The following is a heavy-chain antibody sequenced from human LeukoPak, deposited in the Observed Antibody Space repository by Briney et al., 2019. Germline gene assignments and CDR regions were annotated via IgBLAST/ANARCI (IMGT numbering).Heavy chain of an antibody. J-gene: IGHJ4*03. D-gene: IGHD3-3*02. V-gene: IGHV2-5*02. CDR2: INRDGDE. CDR1: GLSRNHSGEG. Sequence: SGPTLVKPTQILTLTCSLSGLSRNHSGEGGAWVRQPPRKAVEWLALINRDGDERLSPSLENRLSITRDTSKSQVVLTMTDMNPVDTGTYSCVHKNPLAFYRDGDVLTGVGFGAFDFWGQGVLVTVSS. CDR3: VHKNPLAFYRDGDVLTGVGFGAFDF.